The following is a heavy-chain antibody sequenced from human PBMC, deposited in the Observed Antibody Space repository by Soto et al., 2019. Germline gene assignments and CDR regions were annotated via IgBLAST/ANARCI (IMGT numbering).Heavy chain of an antibody. Sequence: QMQLQQWGAGLLKPSETLSLTCAVYGGSFSGYYWSWIRQPPGKGLEWIGEINHSGSTNYNPSLKSRVTISVDTSKNQFSLKLSSVTAADTAVYYCARMQLVRQYYYYYYGMGVWGQGTTVTVSS. J-gene: IGHJ6*02. CDR3: ARMQLVRQYYYYYYGMGV. V-gene: IGHV4-34*01. CDR2: INHSGST. D-gene: IGHD6-13*01. CDR1: GGSFSGYY.